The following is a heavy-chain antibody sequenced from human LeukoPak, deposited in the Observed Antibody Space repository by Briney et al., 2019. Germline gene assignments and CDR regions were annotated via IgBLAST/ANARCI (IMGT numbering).Heavy chain of an antibody. CDR1: GFTLCIYA. J-gene: IGHJ4*02. Sequence: GGSLRLSCAASGFTLCIYAMSWVRHAPGRGLEWGSYIIGSGGSTYYADSVKGRFTISRDISKNTLYLQMNSLSAEDTAVCYFAKGHNYDNGGGFPLFDYWGQGTLVTVSS. CDR2: IIGSGGST. D-gene: IGHD3-9*01. V-gene: IGHV3-23*01. CDR3: AKGHNYDNGGGFPLFDY.